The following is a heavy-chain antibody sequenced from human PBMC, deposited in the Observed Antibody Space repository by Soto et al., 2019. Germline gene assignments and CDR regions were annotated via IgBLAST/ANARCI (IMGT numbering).Heavy chain of an antibody. CDR2: IMPVFPTP. J-gene: IGHJ6*01. Sequence: QVQLVQSGAEVKKPGSSVKVSCKTSGGTFRTSAISWVRQAPGQGLEWMGGIMPVFPTPDYAQKFQGRVTSTADESTSTAYMELSSRRAEDTAVYYCARDKDRQQLGGNYYYIMDVWGQGTTVTVSS. CDR3: ARDKDRQQLGGNYYYIMDV. D-gene: IGHD3-3*02. V-gene: IGHV1-69*12. CDR1: GGTFRTSA.